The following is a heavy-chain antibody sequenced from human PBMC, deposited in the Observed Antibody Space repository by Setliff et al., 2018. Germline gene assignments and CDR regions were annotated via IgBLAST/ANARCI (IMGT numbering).Heavy chain of an antibody. CDR3: ARDHVYGSKYYYYYYGMDV. CDR1: GYSITSGYF. CDR2: ISWNSGIV. V-gene: IGHV3-11*04. J-gene: IGHJ6*02. Sequence: LSLTCAVSGYSITSGYFWGWIRRPPGKGLEWVSGISWNSGIVAYVDSVKGRFTISRDNAKNSLYLQMNSLRAEDTAVYSCARDHVYGSKYYYYYYGMDVWGQGTTVTVSS. D-gene: IGHD3-10*01.